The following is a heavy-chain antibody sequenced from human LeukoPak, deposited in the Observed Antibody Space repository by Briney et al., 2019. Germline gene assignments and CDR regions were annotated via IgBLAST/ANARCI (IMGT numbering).Heavy chain of an antibody. J-gene: IGHJ2*01. CDR2: ISSSSSYI. Sequence: GGSLRLSCAASGFTFSSYSMNWVRQAPGKGLEWVSSISSSSSYIYCADSVKGRFTISRDNAKNSLYLQMNSLRAEDTAVYYCARPVEMATYYWYFDLWGRGTLVTVSS. D-gene: IGHD5-24*01. CDR3: ARPVEMATYYWYFDL. V-gene: IGHV3-21*01. CDR1: GFTFSSYS.